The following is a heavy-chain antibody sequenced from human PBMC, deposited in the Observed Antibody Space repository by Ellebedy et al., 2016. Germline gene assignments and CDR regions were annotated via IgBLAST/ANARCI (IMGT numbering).Heavy chain of an antibody. D-gene: IGHD1-26*01. CDR3: AKVAYSGSPTRLGYFDY. J-gene: IGHJ4*02. Sequence: GGSLRLXCAASGFTFDDYAMHWVRQAPGKGLEWVSGISWNSGSIGYADSVKGRFTISRDNAKNSLYLQMNSLRAEDTALYYCAKVAYSGSPTRLGYFDYWGQGTLVTVSS. CDR2: ISWNSGSI. CDR1: GFTFDDYA. V-gene: IGHV3-9*01.